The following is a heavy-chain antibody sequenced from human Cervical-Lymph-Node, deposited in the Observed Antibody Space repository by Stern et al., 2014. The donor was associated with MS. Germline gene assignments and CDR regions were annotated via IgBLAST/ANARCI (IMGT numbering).Heavy chain of an antibody. V-gene: IGHV3-72*01. CDR3: VRDQSWSYDF. D-gene: IGHD1-26*01. CDR1: GFSFSDYF. J-gene: IGHJ4*02. CDR2: IRHKARTCTT. Sequence: EVQLVESGGDLVQPGGSLRLSCAASGFSFSDYFIDWVRQAPGNRLEWVARIRHKARTCTTDYAAYVKCRFTISRDDSQMSVYLQMNSLRTEDTAVYYCVRDQSWSYDFWGRGTLVTVSS.